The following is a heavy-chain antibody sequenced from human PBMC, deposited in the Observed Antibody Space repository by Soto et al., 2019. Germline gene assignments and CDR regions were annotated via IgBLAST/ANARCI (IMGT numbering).Heavy chain of an antibody. CDR1: GGTFSSYT. Sequence: QVQLVQSGAEVKKPGSSVKVSCKASGGTFSSYTISWVRQAPGQGLEWMGRIIPILGIANYAQKFQGRVTIIADKSTCTAYMVLSRLRSEDTAVYYCARAPRSYAENYGDTEYFDYWGQGTLVTVSS. CDR2: IIPILGIA. D-gene: IGHD4-17*01. J-gene: IGHJ4*02. V-gene: IGHV1-69*02. CDR3: ARAPRSYAENYGDTEYFDY.